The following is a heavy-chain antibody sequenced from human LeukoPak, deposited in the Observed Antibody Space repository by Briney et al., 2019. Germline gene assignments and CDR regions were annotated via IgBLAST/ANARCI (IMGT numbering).Heavy chain of an antibody. CDR3: ARYCGRYSGFDN. CDR1: GGSISSYY. J-gene: IGHJ4*02. D-gene: IGHD1-26*01. V-gene: IGHV4-59*08. Sequence: SETLSLTCTVSGGSISSYYWSWIRQPPGKGLEWIGYIYYSGSINYNPSLKSRVTISVDTSKNQFSLKLRSVTAADTAVYYCARYCGRYSGFDNWGQGTLVTVSS. CDR2: IYYSGSI.